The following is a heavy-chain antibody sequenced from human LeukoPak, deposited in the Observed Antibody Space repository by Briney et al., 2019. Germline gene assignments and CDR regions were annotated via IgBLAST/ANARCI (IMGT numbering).Heavy chain of an antibody. CDR3: ARLPADYNPFDY. J-gene: IGHJ4*02. D-gene: IGHD4-11*01. Sequence: PSETLSLTCTVSGGSMRSSDYYWGWIRQPPGKGLEWIGCIHYSGATHYNPSLKSRVTISEDTSKTQFSLKLSSVTAADTAVYYCARLPADYNPFDYWGQGTLVTVSS. CDR1: GGSMRSSDYY. CDR2: IHYSGAT. V-gene: IGHV4-39*01.